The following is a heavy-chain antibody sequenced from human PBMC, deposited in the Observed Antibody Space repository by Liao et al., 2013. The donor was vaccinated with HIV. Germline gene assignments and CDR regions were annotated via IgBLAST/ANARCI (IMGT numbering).Heavy chain of an antibody. D-gene: IGHD6-13*01. J-gene: IGHJ4*02. Sequence: QVQLQQWGAGLLKPSETLSLTCAVYGGSFSGYYWSWVRQPTGKGLEWIGEINQSGSTNYNPSLKSRVTISVDTSKNQFSLKLSSVTAADTAVYYCARAGITAAGTSSYFDYWGQGTLVAVSS. V-gene: IGHV4-34*02. CDR3: ARAGITAAGTSSYFDY. CDR1: GGSFSGYY. CDR2: INQSGST.